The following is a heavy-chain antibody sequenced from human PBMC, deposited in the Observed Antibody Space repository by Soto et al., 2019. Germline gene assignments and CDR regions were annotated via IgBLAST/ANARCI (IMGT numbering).Heavy chain of an antibody. CDR1: GYTFTSYG. Sequence: ASVKVSCKASGYTFTSYGISWVRQAPGQGLEWMGGIIPNIGNANYAQKLQGRVTITADESTSTAYMELSSLRSEDTAVYYCANGDNTPNYYYYYGMDVWGQGTTVTVSS. V-gene: IGHV1-69*13. CDR3: ANGDNTPNYYYYYGMDV. CDR2: IIPNIGNA. J-gene: IGHJ6*02. D-gene: IGHD4-17*01.